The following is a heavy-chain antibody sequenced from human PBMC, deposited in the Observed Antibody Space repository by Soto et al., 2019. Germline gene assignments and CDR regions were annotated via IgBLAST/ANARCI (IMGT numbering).Heavy chain of an antibody. V-gene: IGHV4-31*03. CDR3: GSVRPSGYVLS. CDR2: IYYSGSY. D-gene: IGHD6-25*01. CDR1: GGSISNDDYY. J-gene: IGHJ5*02. Sequence: SETLSLTCTVSGGSISNDDYYWSWLRQHPGKGLEWIGYIYYSGSYYYNPSLESRVTISLDTSKNQFSLKLSSVTAADTAFYYCGSVRPSGYVLSWGQGTLVTVSS.